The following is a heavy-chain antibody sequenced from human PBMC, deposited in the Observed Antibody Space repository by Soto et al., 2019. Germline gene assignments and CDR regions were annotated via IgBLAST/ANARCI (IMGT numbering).Heavy chain of an antibody. Sequence: LSLTCAVSGGSISSGCYFWSWIRQPPGKGLEWIGYIYHYGSTYYNPSLKSRVTISVDRSKNQFSLKLSSVTAADTAVYYCARGLGPWGQGTLVTVSS. CDR2: IYHYGST. V-gene: IGHV4-30-2*01. J-gene: IGHJ5*02. CDR3: ARGLGP. D-gene: IGHD3-10*01. CDR1: GGSISSGCYF.